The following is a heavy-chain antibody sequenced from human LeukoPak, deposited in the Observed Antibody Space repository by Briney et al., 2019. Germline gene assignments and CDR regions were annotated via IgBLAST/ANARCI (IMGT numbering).Heavy chain of an antibody. CDR3: ARAAKAYCGGDCYRW. Sequence: GGSLRLSCAASGFTVGSNYMSWVRQAPGKGLEWVSVIYSGGSTYYADSVKGRFTISRDNSKNTLYLQMNSLRAEDTAVYYCARAAKAYCGGDCYRWWGQGTLVTVSS. CDR1: GFTVGSNY. V-gene: IGHV3-53*01. D-gene: IGHD2-21*02. J-gene: IGHJ4*02. CDR2: IYSGGST.